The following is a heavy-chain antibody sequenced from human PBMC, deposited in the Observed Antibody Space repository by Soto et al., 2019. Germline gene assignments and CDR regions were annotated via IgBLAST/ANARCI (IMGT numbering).Heavy chain of an antibody. CDR1: GGYISSGGNY. V-gene: IGHV4-31*03. J-gene: IGHJ4*02. D-gene: IGHD2-8*01. Sequence: QVQLQESGPGLVKPSQTLSLTCSVSGGYISSGGNYWSWIRQHPGKGLEWMGFIYYTGHTKYNAALKSRVNISADMSQNQFSLTLTSVPAADTAVYYCAREDINESFFDSWGPGILVTVSS. CDR3: AREDINESFFDS. CDR2: IYYTGHT.